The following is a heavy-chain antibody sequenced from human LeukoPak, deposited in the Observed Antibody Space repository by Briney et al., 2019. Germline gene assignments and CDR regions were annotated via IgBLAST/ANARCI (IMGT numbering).Heavy chain of an antibody. CDR3: AELGITMIGGV. J-gene: IGHJ6*04. V-gene: IGHV3-74*01. CDR1: GFTFSNYW. Sequence: GGSLRLSCAASGFTFSNYWMHWVRHAPGKGLVWVSRINSDGINTSYADSVKGRFTISRDNAKNTLNLQMNSLRAEDTAVYYCAELGITMIGGVWGKGTTVAISS. CDR2: INSDGINT. D-gene: IGHD3-10*02.